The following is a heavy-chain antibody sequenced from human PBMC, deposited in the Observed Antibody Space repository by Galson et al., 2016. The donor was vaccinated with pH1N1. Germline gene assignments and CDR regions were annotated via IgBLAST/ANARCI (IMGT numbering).Heavy chain of an antibody. CDR2: IYPADSDT. CDR3: ARLPYCDTTSCPFDY. J-gene: IGHJ4*02. D-gene: IGHD2-2*01. Sequence: QSGAEVKKPGESLKISCEVSGYGFSTDWIAWVRQMPGKGLEWMGIIYPADSDTRYSPSFQGQVTISADSSISTTYLRLSSLKASDTAMYYCARLPYCDTTSCPFDYWGQGTLVTVSS. V-gene: IGHV5-51*03. CDR1: GYGFSTDW.